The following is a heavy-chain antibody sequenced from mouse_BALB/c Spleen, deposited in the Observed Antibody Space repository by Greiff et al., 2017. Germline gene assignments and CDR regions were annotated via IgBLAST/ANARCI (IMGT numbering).Heavy chain of an antibody. Sequence: VQLQQSGTVLARPGASVKMSCKASGYSFTSYWMHWVKQRPGQGLEWIGALYPGNSDTSYNQKFKGKAKLTAFTSASTAYMELSSLTNEDSAVYYCTRPYGNYYAMDYWGQGTSVTVSS. CDR3: TRPYGNYYAMDY. J-gene: IGHJ4*01. CDR1: GYSFTSYW. D-gene: IGHD2-10*02. V-gene: IGHV1-5*01. CDR2: LYPGNSDT.